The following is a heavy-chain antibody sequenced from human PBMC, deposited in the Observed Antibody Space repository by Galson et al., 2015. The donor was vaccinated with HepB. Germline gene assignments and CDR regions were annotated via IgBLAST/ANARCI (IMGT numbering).Heavy chain of an antibody. J-gene: IGHJ3*01. CDR1: GFTVSSSY. CDR3: ARSKDSGPYNVGTDAFDV. Sequence: SLRLSCAASGFTVSSSYMSWVRQSPGKGLEWVSVIYSNGATYYADSVKGRFTISRDDSKNTLFLQMDSLGAEDTAVYFCARSKDSGPYNVGTDAFDVWGQGTKVTVSS. CDR2: IYSNGAT. D-gene: IGHD3-3*01. V-gene: IGHV3-53*01.